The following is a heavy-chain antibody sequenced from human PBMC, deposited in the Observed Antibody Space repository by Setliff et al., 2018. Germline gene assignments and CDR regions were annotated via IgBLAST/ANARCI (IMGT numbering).Heavy chain of an antibody. Sequence: SETLSLTCAVYGGSFSGYHWSWIRQAPGKGLEWIGSIYHSGSTYFNPSLKSRVTISVDTSKNQFSLKLNSVTAADTTVYYCVRAVPRGATPDYWYFDLWGRGTLVTVSS. CDR3: VRAVPRGATPDYWYFDL. D-gene: IGHD2-2*01. V-gene: IGHV4-34*01. CDR2: IYHSGST. J-gene: IGHJ2*01. CDR1: GGSFSGYH.